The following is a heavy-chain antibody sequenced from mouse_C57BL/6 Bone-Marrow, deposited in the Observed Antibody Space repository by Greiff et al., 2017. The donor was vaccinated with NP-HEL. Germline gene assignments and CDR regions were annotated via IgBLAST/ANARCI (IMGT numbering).Heavy chain of an antibody. J-gene: IGHJ2*01. D-gene: IGHD2-2*01. CDR1: GYTFTSYW. CDR3: AREGLWLRRGYFDY. V-gene: IGHV1-55*01. Sequence: VQLQQPGAELVKPGASVKMSCKASGYTFTSYWITWVKQRPGQGLEWIGDIYPGRGSTNYNEKFKSKATLTVDTSSSTAYMQLSSLPSEDSAVYYCAREGLWLRRGYFDYWGQGTTLTVSS. CDR2: IYPGRGST.